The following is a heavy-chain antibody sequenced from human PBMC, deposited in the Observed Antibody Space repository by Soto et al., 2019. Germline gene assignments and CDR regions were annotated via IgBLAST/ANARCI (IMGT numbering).Heavy chain of an antibody. V-gene: IGHV5-51*01. CDR3: DRTEKSAYFNCLDT. CDR2: IFPSDSDT. D-gene: IGHD3-16*01. Sequence: GESLKISCRTSGYRFTSYWIAWVRQMPGKGLEWMGIIFPSDSDTRYSPSFQGQVTTSADRSTSTVFLQWASLKASDTAVYFCDRTEKSAYFNCLDTWGQGTLVTVSS. CDR1: GYRFTSYW. J-gene: IGHJ5*02.